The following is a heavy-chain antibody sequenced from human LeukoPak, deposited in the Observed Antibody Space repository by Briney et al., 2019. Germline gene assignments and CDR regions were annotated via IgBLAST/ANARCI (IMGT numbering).Heavy chain of an antibody. CDR2: INHSGST. V-gene: IGHV4-34*01. D-gene: IGHD6-13*01. CDR1: GGSFSGYY. J-gene: IGHJ4*02. Sequence: PSETLSLTCAVYGGSFSGYYWSWIRQPPGKGLEWIGEINHSGSTNYNPSLKSRVTISVDTSKNQFSLKLSSVTAADTAVYYCAGRGEQQLVRGYYFDYWGQGTLVTVSS. CDR3: AGRGEQQLVRGYYFDY.